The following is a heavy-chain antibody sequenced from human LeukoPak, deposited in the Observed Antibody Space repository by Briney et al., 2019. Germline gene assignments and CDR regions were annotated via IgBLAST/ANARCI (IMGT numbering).Heavy chain of an antibody. CDR3: ARAPYCSSTSCLYLDY. CDR2: INHSGST. V-gene: IGHV4-34*01. CDR1: GGSFSGYY. J-gene: IGHJ4*02. D-gene: IGHD2-2*01. Sequence: PSETLSLTCAVYGGSFSGYYWSWIRQPPGKGLEWIGEINHSGSTNYNPSLKSRVTISVDTSKNQFSLKLSSVTAADTAVYYCARAPYCSSTSCLYLDYWGQGTLVTVSS.